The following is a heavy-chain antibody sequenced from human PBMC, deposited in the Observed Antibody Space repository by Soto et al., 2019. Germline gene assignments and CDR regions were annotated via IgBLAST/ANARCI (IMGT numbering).Heavy chain of an antibody. CDR1: GGTFSSYA. Sequence: SVKVPCKASGGTFSSYAISWVRQAPGQGLEWMGGIIPIFGTANYAQKFQGRVTITADESTSTAYMELSSLRSKDTAVYYCASGNSSGYYFEYYFDYWGQGTLVTVSS. CDR3: ASGNSSGYYFEYYFDY. J-gene: IGHJ4*02. CDR2: IIPIFGTA. V-gene: IGHV1-69*13. D-gene: IGHD3-22*01.